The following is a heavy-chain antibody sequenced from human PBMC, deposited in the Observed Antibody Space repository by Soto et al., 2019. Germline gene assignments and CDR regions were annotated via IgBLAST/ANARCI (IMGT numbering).Heavy chain of an antibody. Sequence: GEALKISCKGSGYSFANYWIGWVRQVPGKGLEWMGIIYPGDSDTRYSPSFQGHVTISADQSLSTAYLQWSSLQASDTAIYYCARAHSNGRFQQFDYSGQGIPVTVSS. CDR3: ARAHSNGRFQQFDY. D-gene: IGHD6-25*01. J-gene: IGHJ4*02. CDR2: IYPGDSDT. V-gene: IGHV5-51*01. CDR1: GYSFANYW.